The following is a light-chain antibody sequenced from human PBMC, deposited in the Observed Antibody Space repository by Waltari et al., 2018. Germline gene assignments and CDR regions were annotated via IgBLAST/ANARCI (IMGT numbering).Light chain of an antibody. J-gene: IGLJ3*02. Sequence: QTVLTQQPSLSVSPGGTVTLTRAFSFCSVSRHSYAPWYPQTPGQAPRTLVYKGNGRSSGVPDRFSGSILGNKAALTITGAQADDESDYYCSMYMGSGIWVFGGGTKLTVL. CDR2: KGN. CDR3: SMYMGSGIWV. CDR1: FCSVSRHSY. V-gene: IGLV8-61*01.